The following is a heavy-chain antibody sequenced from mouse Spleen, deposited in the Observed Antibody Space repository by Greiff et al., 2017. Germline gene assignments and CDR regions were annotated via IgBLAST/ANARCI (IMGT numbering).Heavy chain of an antibody. D-gene: IGHD2-4*01. Sequence: VQLQQPGAELVKPGASVKMSCKASGYTFTSYWITWVKQRPGQGLEWIGDIYPGSGSTNYNEKFKSKATLTVDTSSSTAYMQLSSLTSEDSAVYYCARASTMITTFYFDYWGQGTTLTVSS. J-gene: IGHJ2*01. CDR2: IYPGSGST. CDR3: ARASTMITTFYFDY. V-gene: IGHV1-55*01. CDR1: GYTFTSYW.